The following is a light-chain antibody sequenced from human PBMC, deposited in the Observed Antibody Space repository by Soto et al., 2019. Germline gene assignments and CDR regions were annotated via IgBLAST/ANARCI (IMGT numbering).Light chain of an antibody. V-gene: IGLV1-47*01. CDR1: SSNIGSNY. CDR2: RNN. CDR3: ASWDDSLSAWV. Sequence: QSVLTQPPSASGTPGQRVTISCSGSSSNIGSNYVYWYQQLPGTDPKLLSYRNNQRPSGVPDRFSGSKSGTSASLAISGLRSADEADYYCASWDDSLSAWVFGGGTTLTV. J-gene: IGLJ3*02.